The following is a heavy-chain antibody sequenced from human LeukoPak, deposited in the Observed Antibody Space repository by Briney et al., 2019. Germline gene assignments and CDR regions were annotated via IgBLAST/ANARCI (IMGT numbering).Heavy chain of an antibody. J-gene: IGHJ2*01. V-gene: IGHV5-10-1*01. CDR2: IDPSDSYT. Sequence: GESLKISCKGSGYSFTSYWISWVRQMPGKGLEGMGRIDPSDSYTNYSPSFQGHVTISADKSISPSYLQWSSLKASDPAMYYCTRSAAIVVVPAASHWYFDLWGRGTLVTVSS. CDR1: GYSFTSYW. D-gene: IGHD2-2*01. CDR3: TRSAAIVVVPAASHWYFDL.